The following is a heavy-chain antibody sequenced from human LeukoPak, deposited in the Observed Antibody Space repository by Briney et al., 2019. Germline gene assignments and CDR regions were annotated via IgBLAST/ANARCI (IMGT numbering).Heavy chain of an antibody. Sequence: GGTLRLSCAASGFTFTSYAMNWVRQAPGKGLEWVAVISYDGSNKYYAASVKGRFTISRDNSKNTLYLQMNSLRAEDTGVYYCASNWNCDYWGQGTLVTVSS. CDR1: GFTFTSYA. CDR2: ISYDGSNK. J-gene: IGHJ4*02. V-gene: IGHV3-30*04. D-gene: IGHD1-1*01. CDR3: ASNWNCDY.